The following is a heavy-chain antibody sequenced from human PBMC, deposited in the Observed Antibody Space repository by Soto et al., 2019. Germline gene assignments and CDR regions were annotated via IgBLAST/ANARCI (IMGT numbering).Heavy chain of an antibody. CDR1: GFSVTTNY. Sequence: EVQLVETGGGLIQPGGSLRLSCLASGFSVTTNYIIWVRQPPGKGLEWVSTTFTGGSTHYADSVKGRFSISRDNSKNTVDLQMNNLRVGDTAVYYCAKRPPSSIQGWAFGMDVWGQGTRVSVSS. J-gene: IGHJ6*02. V-gene: IGHV3-53*02. CDR3: AKRPPSSIQGWAFGMDV. CDR2: TFTGGST. D-gene: IGHD1-26*01.